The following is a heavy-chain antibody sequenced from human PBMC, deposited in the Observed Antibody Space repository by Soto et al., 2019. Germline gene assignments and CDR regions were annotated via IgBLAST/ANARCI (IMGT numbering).Heavy chain of an antibody. Sequence: QVQLVQSGAEVKKPGSSVKVSCKASGGTFSSYAISWVRQAPGQGLEWMGGIIPIFGTANYAQKFQGRVTITADESTSTAYMELSSLRSEDTAVYYCARVGLGVAGEGGWYYYYGMDVWGQGTTVTVSS. J-gene: IGHJ6*02. D-gene: IGHD6-19*01. CDR1: GGTFSSYA. CDR3: ARVGLGVAGEGGWYYYYGMDV. CDR2: IIPIFGTA. V-gene: IGHV1-69*12.